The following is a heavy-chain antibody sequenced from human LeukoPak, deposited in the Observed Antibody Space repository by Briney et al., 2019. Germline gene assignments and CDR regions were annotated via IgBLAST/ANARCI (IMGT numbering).Heavy chain of an antibody. CDR2: INPSGGST. CDR1: GYTFTGYY. D-gene: IGHD1-26*01. Sequence: ASVKVSCKASGYTFTGYYMHWVRQAPGQGLEWMGIINPSGGSTSYAQKFQGRVTMTRDMSTSTVYMELSSLRSEDTAVYYRARVGHDGGSYGYWGQGTLVTVSS. V-gene: IGHV1-46*01. CDR3: ARVGHDGGSYGY. J-gene: IGHJ4*02.